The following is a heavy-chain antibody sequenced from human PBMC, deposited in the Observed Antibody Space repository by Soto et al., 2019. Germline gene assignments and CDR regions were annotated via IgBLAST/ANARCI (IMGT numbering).Heavy chain of an antibody. V-gene: IGHV3-30-3*01. Sequence: GGSLRLSCAASGFTFSSYAMHWVRQAPGKGLEWVAVISYDGSNKYYADSVKGRFTISRDNSKNTLYLQMNSLRAEDTAVYYCAPIPEIFGVVIRSWGQGTLVTVSS. D-gene: IGHD3-3*01. CDR2: ISYDGSNK. CDR1: GFTFSSYA. J-gene: IGHJ4*02. CDR3: APIPEIFGVVIRS.